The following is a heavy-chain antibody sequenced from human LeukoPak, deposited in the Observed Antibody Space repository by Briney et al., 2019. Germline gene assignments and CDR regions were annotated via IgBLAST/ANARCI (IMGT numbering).Heavy chain of an antibody. V-gene: IGHV5-51*01. CDR2: IYPGGSDT. CDR1: GYSFPSYW. CDR3: ARERPHDAFDI. Sequence: GESLKISCKGSGYSFPSYWIGWVRQMPGKGLEWMGIIYPGGSDTRYSPSFQGQVTISADKSISTAYLQWSSLKASDTAMYYCARERPHDAFDIWGQGTMVAVSS. J-gene: IGHJ3*02.